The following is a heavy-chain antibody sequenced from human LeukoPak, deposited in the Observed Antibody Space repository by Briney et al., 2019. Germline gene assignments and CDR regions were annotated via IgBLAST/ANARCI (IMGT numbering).Heavy chain of an antibody. D-gene: IGHD3-22*01. CDR2: IYHSGST. J-gene: IGHJ4*02. V-gene: IGHV4-59*08. Sequence: SETLSLTCTVSGVSITSYYWSWIRQPPGKGLEWIGSIYHSGSTNDNPSLKSRVTTSVDTSKNQFSLKLSSVTAADTAVYYCARRGYYYDSSHYYYLDYWGQGTLVTVSS. CDR1: GVSITSYY. CDR3: ARRGYYYDSSHYYYLDY.